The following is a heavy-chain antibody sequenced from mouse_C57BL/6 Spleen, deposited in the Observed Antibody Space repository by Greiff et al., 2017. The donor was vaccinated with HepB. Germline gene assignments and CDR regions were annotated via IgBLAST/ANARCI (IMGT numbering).Heavy chain of an antibody. CDR2: INPSTGGT. D-gene: IGHD1-2*01. CDR3: ARSEGSLRSGFAY. CDR1: GYSFTGYY. J-gene: IGHJ3*01. Sequence: VQLQQSGPELVKPGASVKISCKASGYSFTGYYMNWVKQSPEKSLEWIGEINPSTGGTTYNQKFKAKATLTVDKSFSTAYMQLKSLTSEDSAVYYCARSEGSLRSGFAYWGQGTLVTVSA. V-gene: IGHV1-42*01.